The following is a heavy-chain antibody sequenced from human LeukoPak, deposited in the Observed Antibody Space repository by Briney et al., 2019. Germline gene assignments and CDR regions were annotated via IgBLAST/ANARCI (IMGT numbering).Heavy chain of an antibody. CDR2: ISGSGGST. CDR3: AKGSVGYQLPLGAFDI. Sequence: PGGSLRLSCAASGFTFSSYAMSWVRQAPGKGLEWVSAISGSGGSTYYADSVKGRFTISRDNSKNTLYLQMNSLRAEDTAVYYCAKGSVGYQLPLGAFDIWGQGTMVTVSS. D-gene: IGHD2-2*01. CDR1: GFTFSSYA. V-gene: IGHV3-23*01. J-gene: IGHJ3*02.